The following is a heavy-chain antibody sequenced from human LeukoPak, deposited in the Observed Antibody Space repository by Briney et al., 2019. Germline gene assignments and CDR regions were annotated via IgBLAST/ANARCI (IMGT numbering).Heavy chain of an antibody. V-gene: IGHV3-23*01. J-gene: IGHJ4*02. Sequence: GGSLRPSCGASGFTFSTYDMSWVRQAPGKGLEWVSIISISGSSTYYADSVEGRFTISRENSKNTLYLQMNSLGAEDTAVYYCAKKLLGTTGHFDYWGQGTLVTVSS. CDR1: GFTFSTYD. CDR3: AKKLLGTTGHFDY. D-gene: IGHD1-7*01. CDR2: ISISGSST.